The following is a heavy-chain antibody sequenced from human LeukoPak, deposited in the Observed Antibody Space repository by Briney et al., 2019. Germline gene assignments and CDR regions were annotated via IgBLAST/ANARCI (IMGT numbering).Heavy chain of an antibody. J-gene: IGHJ4*02. CDR2: IEPDGSVK. CDR3: ARGGSDSSRYWLY. CDR1: GLTFSDLW. Sequence: PGGSLTLPCAASGLTFSDLWMTWVRQAPGKGPEWVATIEPDGSVKYYVDSVKGRFTISRDNADNSLYLQMNSLRGEDTAVYFCARGGSDSSRYWLYWGQGTLVTVSS. V-gene: IGHV3-7*01. D-gene: IGHD6-25*01.